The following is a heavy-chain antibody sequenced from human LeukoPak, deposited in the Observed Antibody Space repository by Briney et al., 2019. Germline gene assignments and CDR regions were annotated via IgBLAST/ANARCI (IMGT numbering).Heavy chain of an antibody. CDR1: GYTFTSYD. D-gene: IGHD3-16*02. J-gene: IGHJ3*02. V-gene: IGHV1-8*01. Sequence: GASVKVSCKASGYTFTSYDINWMRQATGQGLEWMGYMNPASGNTDYSQKFQVRVTITTDTYISTASMELNSHRSEDTAVSYCARVPREIASIWGQGTMVTVSS. CDR3: ARVPREIASI. CDR2: MNPASGNT.